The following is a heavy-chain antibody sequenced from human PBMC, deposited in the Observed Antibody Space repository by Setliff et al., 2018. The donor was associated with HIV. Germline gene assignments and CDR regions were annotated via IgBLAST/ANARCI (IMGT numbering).Heavy chain of an antibody. CDR1: GGTFSSYA. CDR2: IIPILGIA. Sequence: ASVKVSCKASGGTFSSYAISWVRQAPGQGLEWMGGIIPILGIANYAQKFQGRVTITADKSTSTAYMELSSLRSEDTAVYYCARDYYYDSRGYRYFDYWGQGTLVTVS. D-gene: IGHD3-22*01. J-gene: IGHJ4*02. CDR3: ARDYYYDSRGYRYFDY. V-gene: IGHV1-69*10.